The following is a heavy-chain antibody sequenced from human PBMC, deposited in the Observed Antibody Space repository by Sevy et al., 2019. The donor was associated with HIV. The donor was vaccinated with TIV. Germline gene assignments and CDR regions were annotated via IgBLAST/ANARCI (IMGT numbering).Heavy chain of an antibody. J-gene: IGHJ4*02. V-gene: IGHV3-7*01. D-gene: IGHD3-16*01. CDR2: IKGDGSDK. CDR1: GFTFSANW. Sequence: GGSLGLSCVASGFTFSANWMNWVRQAPGKGLEWVANIKGDGSDKHYVDSVEGRFTISRDNAKNLLYLQMNSLRVEDTAVYYCAHETFGRFESWGQGTLVTVSS. CDR3: AHETFGRFES.